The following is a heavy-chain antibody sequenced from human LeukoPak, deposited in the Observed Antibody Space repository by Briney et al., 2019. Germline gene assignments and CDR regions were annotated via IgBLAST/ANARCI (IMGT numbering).Heavy chain of an antibody. CDR2: IKQDGSEK. CDR3: AKASSSWYDGDY. Sequence: GGSLRLSCAASGFTFSSYWMSWVRQAPGKGLEWVANIKQDGSEKYYVDSVKGRFTISRDNSKNTLYLQMNSLRAEDTAVYYCAKASSSWYDGDYWGQGTLVTVSS. J-gene: IGHJ4*02. V-gene: IGHV3-7*01. CDR1: GFTFSSYW. D-gene: IGHD6-13*01.